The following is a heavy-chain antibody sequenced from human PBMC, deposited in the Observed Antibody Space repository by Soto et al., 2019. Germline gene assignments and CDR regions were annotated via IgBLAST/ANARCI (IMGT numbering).Heavy chain of an antibody. V-gene: IGHV3-23*01. Sequence: GGSLRLSCAASGFTFSNYAMSWVRQAPGKGLEWVSTITTSGGNTYYADSVQGRFTISRDNSKNTLYLQMNSLRAEDTAVYYCAGRYCTNGVCYTNYYYYIDVWGKATTVTVSS. CDR1: GFTFSNYA. CDR2: ITTSGGNT. CDR3: AGRYCTNGVCYTNYYYYIDV. D-gene: IGHD2-8*01. J-gene: IGHJ6*03.